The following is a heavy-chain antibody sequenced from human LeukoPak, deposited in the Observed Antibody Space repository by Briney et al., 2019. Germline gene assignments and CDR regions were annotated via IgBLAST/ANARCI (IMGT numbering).Heavy chain of an antibody. J-gene: IGHJ4*02. Sequence: SETLSLTCTVSGGSISSYYWSWIRQPPGKGLEWIGYIYYSGSTNYNPSLKSRVTISVDTSKNQFSLKLSSVTAADTAVYYCASIEAAAGTVDYWGQGTLVTVSS. CDR2: IYYSGST. CDR1: GGSISSYY. D-gene: IGHD6-13*01. CDR3: ASIEAAAGTVDY. V-gene: IGHV4-59*08.